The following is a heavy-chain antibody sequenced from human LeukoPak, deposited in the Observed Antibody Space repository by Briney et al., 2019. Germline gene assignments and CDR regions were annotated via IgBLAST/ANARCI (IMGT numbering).Heavy chain of an antibody. CDR3: AKLTFGGAIDTNWFDP. D-gene: IGHD3-16*01. Sequence: SETLSLTCTVSGGSISSGGYYWSWIRQHPGKGLEWIGYIYYSGSTNYNPSLKSRVTISVDTSKNQFSLKLSSVTAADTAVYYCAKLTFGGAIDTNWFDPWGQGTLVTVSS. CDR1: GGSISSGGYY. J-gene: IGHJ5*02. V-gene: IGHV4-61*08. CDR2: IYYSGST.